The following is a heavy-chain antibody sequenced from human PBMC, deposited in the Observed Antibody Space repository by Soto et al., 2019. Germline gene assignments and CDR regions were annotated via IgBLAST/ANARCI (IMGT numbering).Heavy chain of an antibody. Sequence: LRICCAASKFTVSNAWINWVRKAPGKGLEWVAVIWYDGSNKYYADSVKGRFTISRDNSKNTLYLQMNSLRAEDTAVYYCASSVRQYFDYWGQGTLVTVS. CDR2: IWYDGSNK. J-gene: IGHJ4*02. CDR1: KFTVSNAW. V-gene: IGHV3-33*01. D-gene: IGHD6-6*01. CDR3: ASSVRQYFDY.